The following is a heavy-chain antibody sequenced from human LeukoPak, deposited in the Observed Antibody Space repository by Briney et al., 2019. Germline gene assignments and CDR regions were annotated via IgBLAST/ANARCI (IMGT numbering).Heavy chain of an antibody. V-gene: IGHV3-53*01. J-gene: IGHJ5*02. D-gene: IGHD7-27*01. CDR3: SRNWGSDIWFDP. CDR2: IYSGGST. CDR1: GFTVSTNY. Sequence: PGGSLRLSCAASGFTVSTNYMTWVGQAPGKGLEWVSVIYSGGSTYYADSVKGRFTISRDNSKNTLYLQMNSLRAEDTALYYCSRNWGSDIWFDPWGQGTMVTVSS.